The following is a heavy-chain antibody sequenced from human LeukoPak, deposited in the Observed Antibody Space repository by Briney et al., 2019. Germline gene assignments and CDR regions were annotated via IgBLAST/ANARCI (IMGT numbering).Heavy chain of an antibody. D-gene: IGHD2-2*01. CDR3: ATRTYYYYYYGMDV. CDR2: IYSGGST. V-gene: IGHV3-53*04. J-gene: IGHJ6*02. CDR1: GFTVSSNY. Sequence: GGSLRLSCAASGFTVSSNYMSWVRQAPGKGLEWVSVIYSGGSTYYADSVKGRFTISRHNSENTLYLQMNSLRAEDTAVYYCATRTYYYYYYGMDVWGQGTTVTVSS.